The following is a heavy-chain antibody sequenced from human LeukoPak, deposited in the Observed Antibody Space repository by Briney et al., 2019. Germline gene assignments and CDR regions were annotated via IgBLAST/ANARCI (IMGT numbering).Heavy chain of an antibody. Sequence: GGSLRLSCAASGFTFSSYAMSWVRQAPGKGLEWVSAISAGGGSTYYADSVKGRFTISRDNSKNTLYLQMNSLRAEDTAVYYCANAGQTLNIAVAGTAAYWGQGTLVTVSS. CDR1: GFTFSSYA. CDR3: ANAGQTLNIAVAGTAAY. J-gene: IGHJ4*02. CDR2: ISAGGGST. D-gene: IGHD6-19*01. V-gene: IGHV3-23*01.